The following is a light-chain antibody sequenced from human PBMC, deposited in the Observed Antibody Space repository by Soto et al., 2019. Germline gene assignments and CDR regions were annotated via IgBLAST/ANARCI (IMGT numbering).Light chain of an antibody. V-gene: IGKV3-20*01. CDR3: QQYASSPPGT. CDR1: QSVSSSY. J-gene: IGKJ1*01. CDR2: GAS. Sequence: EIVLTQSPGTLSLSPGERATLSCRASQSVSSSYLAWYQHKPGQAPRLLIYGASSRATGIPDRFSGSGSGTDFTLTISRLEPEDFAVYYYQQYASSPPGTFGQGTKVDI.